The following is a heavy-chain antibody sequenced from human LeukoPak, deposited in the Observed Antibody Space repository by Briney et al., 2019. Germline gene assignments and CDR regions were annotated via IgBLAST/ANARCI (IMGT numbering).Heavy chain of an antibody. V-gene: IGHV1-18*04. D-gene: IGHD2-21*01. Sequence: ASVKVSCKASGYTFTGYFVHWVRQAPGQGLEWMGWISAYNGNTNYAQKLQGRVTMTTDTSTSTAYMELRSLRSDDTAVYYCARGSRPGFVDYWGQGTLVTVSS. J-gene: IGHJ4*02. CDR1: GYTFTGYF. CDR3: ARGSRPGFVDY. CDR2: ISAYNGNT.